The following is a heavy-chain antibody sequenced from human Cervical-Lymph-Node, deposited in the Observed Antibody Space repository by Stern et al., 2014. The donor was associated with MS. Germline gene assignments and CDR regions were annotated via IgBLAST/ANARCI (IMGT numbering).Heavy chain of an antibody. Sequence: QVTLRESGPALVKPTQSLTLTCTFSGFSLNTDGVAVGWIRQPPGKAPEWLAVIFWDDEKKYSPSLQTRLAISMDTSKNQVVLNMANMDPLDTGTYYCAHRRTAFYFFDHWGQGILVTVSS. V-gene: IGHV2-5*02. CDR1: GFSLNTDGVA. J-gene: IGHJ4*02. D-gene: IGHD3-10*01. CDR3: AHRRTAFYFFDH. CDR2: IFWDDEK.